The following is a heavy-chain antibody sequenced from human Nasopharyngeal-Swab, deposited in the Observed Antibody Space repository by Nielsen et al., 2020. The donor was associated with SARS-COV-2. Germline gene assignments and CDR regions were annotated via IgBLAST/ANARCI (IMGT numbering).Heavy chain of an antibody. CDR3: ARGRPDSESMEWYPPRKCFDS. J-gene: IGHJ5*01. V-gene: IGHV1-8*01. CDR2: IHLNSGNA. D-gene: IGHD2-8*01. Sequence: ASVKVSCKASGYTSTGFDINWVRHVAGQGLEWMGWIHLNSGNAGYAAKFQGRVTMTRDTSIRTAYMELSSLTSGDTAIYYCARGRPDSESMEWYPPRKCFDSWGQGTLVTVSS. CDR1: GYTSTGFD.